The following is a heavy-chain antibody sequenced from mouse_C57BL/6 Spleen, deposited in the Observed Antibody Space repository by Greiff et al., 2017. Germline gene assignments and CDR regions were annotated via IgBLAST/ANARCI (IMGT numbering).Heavy chain of an antibody. D-gene: IGHD2-2*01. CDR1: GYAFSSYW. CDR3: ARGGYDGAPFDY. CDR2: IYPGDGDT. Sequence: QVQLQQSGAELVKPGASVKISCKASGYAFSSYWMNWVKQRPGKGLAWIGQIYPGDGDTNYNGKFKGKATLTADKSSSTAYMQLSSLTSEDSAVCFCARGGYDGAPFDYWGQGTTLTVSS. V-gene: IGHV1-80*01. J-gene: IGHJ2*01.